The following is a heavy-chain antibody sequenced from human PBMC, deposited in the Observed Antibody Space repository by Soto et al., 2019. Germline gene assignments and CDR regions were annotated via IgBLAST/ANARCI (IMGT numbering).Heavy chain of an antibody. J-gene: IGHJ4*02. CDR3: ASQYYYDSSGSQTFDH. CDR2: IYYGGGT. Sequence: SETLSLSCTVSGGSISSYYWNWIRQPPGKGLEWIGDIYYGGGTNYNPSLKSRVTLSVDTSKNQFSLKLSSVTAADTAVYYCASQYYYDSSGSQTFDHWGQGTQVTVSS. D-gene: IGHD3-22*01. V-gene: IGHV4-59*01. CDR1: GGSISSYY.